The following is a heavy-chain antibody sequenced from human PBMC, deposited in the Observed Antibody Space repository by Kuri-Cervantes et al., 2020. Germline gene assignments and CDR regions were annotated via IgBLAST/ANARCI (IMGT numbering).Heavy chain of an antibody. CDR3: ARDSSGYYSGWFDP. V-gene: IGHV1-18*01. CDR1: GYTFTSYG. CDR2: ISAYNGNT. J-gene: IGHJ5*02. Sequence: ASGKVSCKASGYTFTSYGISWVRQAPGQGLEWMGWISAYNGNTNYAQKLQGRVTMTTDTSTSTAYMELRSLRSDDTAVYYCARDSSGYYSGWFDPWGQGTLVTVSS. D-gene: IGHD3-22*01.